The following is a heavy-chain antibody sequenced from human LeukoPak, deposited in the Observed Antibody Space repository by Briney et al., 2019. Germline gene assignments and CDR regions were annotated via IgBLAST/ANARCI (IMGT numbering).Heavy chain of an antibody. D-gene: IGHD2-21*02. CDR2: ISGSGGST. CDR1: GFTFSSYA. Sequence: GGSLRLSCAASGFTFSSYAMSWVRQAPGKGLEWVSAISGSGGSTYYADSVKGRFTISRDNSKNSLDLQMNSLRIEDTAVYYCANGGLTTIDYWGQGTLVTVSS. J-gene: IGHJ4*02. V-gene: IGHV3-23*01. CDR3: ANGGLTTIDY.